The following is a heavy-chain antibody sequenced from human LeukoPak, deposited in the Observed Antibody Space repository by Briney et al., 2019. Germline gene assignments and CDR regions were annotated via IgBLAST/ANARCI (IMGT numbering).Heavy chain of an antibody. Sequence: SETLSLTCTVSGGSVSSSSYYWGWVRQPPGKGLEWIGSIYYSGSTYYNPSLKSRVTMSVDTSKNQFSLKLSSVTAADTAVYYCARHYYGSGSYVDYWGQGTLVTVSS. CDR2: IYYSGST. J-gene: IGHJ4*02. V-gene: IGHV4-39*01. CDR1: GGSVSSSSYY. D-gene: IGHD3-10*01. CDR3: ARHYYGSGSYVDY.